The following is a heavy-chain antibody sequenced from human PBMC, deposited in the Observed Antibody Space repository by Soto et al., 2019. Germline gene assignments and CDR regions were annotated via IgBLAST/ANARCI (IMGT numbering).Heavy chain of an antibody. CDR2: IYWDDDK. Sequence: QITLKESGPTLMKPTQTLTLTCTFSGFSVDSHAVGVGWFRQPPGKALQWLALIYWDDDKRYSPSLKSRLTITKGTSKNQVVPTMPSMDRVDTATYYGAHSEWSRDGYSPYWYFDRWGRGTPVTVSS. V-gene: IGHV2-5*02. J-gene: IGHJ2*01. CDR1: GFSVDSHAVG. CDR3: AHSEWSRDGYSPYWYFDR. D-gene: IGHD4-4*01.